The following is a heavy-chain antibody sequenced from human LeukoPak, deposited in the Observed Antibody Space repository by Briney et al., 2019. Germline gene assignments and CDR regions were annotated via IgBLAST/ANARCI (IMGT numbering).Heavy chain of an antibody. Sequence: GSSVKVSCKASGGTFSSYAISWVRQAPGQGLEWMGGIIPIFGTANYAQKFQGGVTITADESTSTAYMELSSLRSEDTAVYYCARDGYDYPSAFDIWGQGTMVTVSS. J-gene: IGHJ3*02. CDR2: IIPIFGTA. V-gene: IGHV1-69*01. CDR3: ARDGYDYPSAFDI. CDR1: GGTFSSYA. D-gene: IGHD3-22*01.